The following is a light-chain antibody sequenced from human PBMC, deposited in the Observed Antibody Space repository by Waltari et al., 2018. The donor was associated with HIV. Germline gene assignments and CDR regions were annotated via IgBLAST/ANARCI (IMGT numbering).Light chain of an antibody. CDR2: DVS. J-gene: IGLJ2*01. CDR3: CSYAGSYTLRV. Sequence: QSALTQPRSVSGSPGQSVTISCTGTSSAVGAHNYVSWYQQHPGKAPNLMIYDVSKRPSGVPDRFAGSKSGNTASLTISGLQAEDEADYYCCSYAGSYTLRVFGGGTKLTVL. V-gene: IGLV2-11*01. CDR1: SSAVGAHNY.